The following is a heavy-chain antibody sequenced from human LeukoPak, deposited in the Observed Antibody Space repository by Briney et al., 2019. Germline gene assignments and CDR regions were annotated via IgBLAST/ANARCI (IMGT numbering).Heavy chain of an antibody. D-gene: IGHD3-3*01. CDR3: AKDDGVGSSNNWFDP. J-gene: IGHJ5*02. Sequence: GGSLRLSCAASGFTFSRYGMGWVRQAPGRGLEWVSVISTGGEGTYYADSVKGRFTISRENSKNEVYIQMDSLRVDGTAVYFLAKDDGVGSSNNWFDPWGQGTLVTVSS. CDR2: ISTGGEGT. V-gene: IGHV3-23*01. CDR1: GFTFSRYG.